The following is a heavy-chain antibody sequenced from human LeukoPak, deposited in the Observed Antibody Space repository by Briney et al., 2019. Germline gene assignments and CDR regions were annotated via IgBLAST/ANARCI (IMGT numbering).Heavy chain of an antibody. CDR3: ARDGGRGYSYGSDTFHI. Sequence: SETLSLTCTVSGGSINSYYWSWIRQPPGKGLEWMGDIYYSGSTNYNPSLKSRVTISVDTSKNQFSLKLSSVTAADTAVYYCARDGGRGYSYGSDTFHIWGQGSMVTVSS. CDR2: IYYSGST. D-gene: IGHD5-18*01. J-gene: IGHJ3*02. V-gene: IGHV4-59*01. CDR1: GGSINSYY.